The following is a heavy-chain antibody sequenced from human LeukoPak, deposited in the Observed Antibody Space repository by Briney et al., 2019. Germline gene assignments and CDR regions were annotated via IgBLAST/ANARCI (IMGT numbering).Heavy chain of an antibody. CDR3: AKDVRLGELYWFDP. D-gene: IGHD3-16*01. CDR1: GITLSNYG. J-gene: IGHJ5*02. V-gene: IGHV3-23*01. CDR2: ISGSGGST. Sequence: GGSLRLSCAVSGITLSNYGMSWVRQAPEKGLEWVSAISGSGGSTYYADSVKGRFTISRDNSKNTLYLQMNSLRAEDTAVYYCAKDVRLGELYWFDPWGQGTLVTVSS.